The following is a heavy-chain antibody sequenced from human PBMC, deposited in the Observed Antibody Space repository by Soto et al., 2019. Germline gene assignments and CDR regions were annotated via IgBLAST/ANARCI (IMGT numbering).Heavy chain of an antibody. J-gene: IGHJ4*02. CDR2: ISDRGGST. Sequence: EVQVLESGGGLVQPGGSLRLSCAASGFTLSNFAMSWVRQAPGKGLEWVAVISDRGGSTDYAASVKGRFTISRDNSNNTVYLQMNNLRAEDTAVYYCARDEYYYASSGYYRFDQWGQGTPVTVSS. V-gene: IGHV3-23*01. CDR1: GFTLSNFA. D-gene: IGHD3-22*01. CDR3: ARDEYYYASSGYYRFDQ.